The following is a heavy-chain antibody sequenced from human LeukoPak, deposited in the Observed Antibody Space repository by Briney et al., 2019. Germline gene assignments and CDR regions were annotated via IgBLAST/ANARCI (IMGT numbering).Heavy chain of an antibody. V-gene: IGHV1-2*02. CDR3: ASDWGLSQLEYCSNTNCYMGAFDI. J-gene: IGHJ3*02. Sequence: ASVKVACKASGYTFTGYYMHWVRQAPGQGLEWMGWINPNSGGTNYAQKFQGRVTMTRDTSISTAYMELSRLRSDDTAVYYCASDWGLSQLEYCSNTNCYMGAFDIWGQGTMVTVSS. CDR2: INPNSGGT. D-gene: IGHD2-2*02. CDR1: GYTFTGYY.